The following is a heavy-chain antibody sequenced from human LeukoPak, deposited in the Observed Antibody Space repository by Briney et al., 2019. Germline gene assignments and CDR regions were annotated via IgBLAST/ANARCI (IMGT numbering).Heavy chain of an antibody. CDR1: GGSISSGGYC. CDR2: IYNSGST. Sequence: SETLSLTCAVSGGSISSGGYCWGWIRQPRGKGLEWIGYIYNSGSTYYNPSLKSRATISVDSSKNQFSLKLSSVTAADTAVYYCARESGYSGYDYFDYWGQGTLVTVSS. D-gene: IGHD5-12*01. CDR3: ARESGYSGYDYFDY. V-gene: IGHV4-30-2*01. J-gene: IGHJ4*02.